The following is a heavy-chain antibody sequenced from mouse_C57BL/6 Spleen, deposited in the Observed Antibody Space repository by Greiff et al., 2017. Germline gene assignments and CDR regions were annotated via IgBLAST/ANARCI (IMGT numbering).Heavy chain of an antibody. D-gene: IGHD2-14*01. CDR1: GYAFTNYL. Sequence: VQLQQSGAELVRPGTSVKVSCKASGYAFTNYLIEWVKQRPGQGLEWIGVINPGSGGTNYNEKFKGKATLTADKSSSTAYMQLSSLTSEDSAVYFCARKGTLGAMDYWGQGTSVTVSS. CDR2: INPGSGGT. J-gene: IGHJ4*01. CDR3: ARKGTLGAMDY. V-gene: IGHV1-54*01.